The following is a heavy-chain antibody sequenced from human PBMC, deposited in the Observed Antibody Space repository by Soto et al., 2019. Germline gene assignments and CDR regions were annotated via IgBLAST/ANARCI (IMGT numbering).Heavy chain of an antibody. CDR1: GYSFATYG. CDR3: ATEPIYYNYGSGYYPLGH. D-gene: IGHD3-22*01. Sequence: QVKLVQSGAEVKKPGASVKVSCKASGYSFATYGFSWVRQAPGQGLECVGWISAHNGDTHYSQKFQGRVTLTTDTSTNTGYMELRSLTSDDTSVYFCATEPIYYNYGSGYYPLGHWGQGTLVTVSS. J-gene: IGHJ4*02. V-gene: IGHV1-18*04. CDR2: ISAHNGDT.